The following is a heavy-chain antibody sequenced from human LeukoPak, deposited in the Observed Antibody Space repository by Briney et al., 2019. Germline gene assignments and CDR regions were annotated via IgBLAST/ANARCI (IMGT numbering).Heavy chain of an antibody. D-gene: IGHD2-15*01. J-gene: IGHJ5*02. V-gene: IGHV4-30-2*01. CDR3: ARAPYCSGGSCYTSYNWFDP. CDR1: GGSISSGGYY. Sequence: PSETLSLTCTVSGGSISSGGYYWSWIRQPPGKGLEWIGYIYHSGSTYYNPSLKSRVTISVDRSKNQFSLKLSSVTAADTAVYYCARAPYCSGGSCYTSYNWFDPWGQGTLVTVSS. CDR2: IYHSGST.